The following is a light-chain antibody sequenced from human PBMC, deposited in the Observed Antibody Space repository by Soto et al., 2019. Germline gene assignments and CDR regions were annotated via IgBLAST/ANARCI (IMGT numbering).Light chain of an antibody. V-gene: IGKV3-15*01. CDR3: QQYNNWPSHIT. CDR1: QSVSSN. Sequence: EIVLTQSPATLSLSPGERATISCRASQSVSSNLAWYQQKPGQAPRLLIYGASTRATGIPARFRGSGSGTDFTLNISSLQYEDFAVYYCQQYNNWPSHITFXPGTKVDIK. J-gene: IGKJ3*01. CDR2: GAS.